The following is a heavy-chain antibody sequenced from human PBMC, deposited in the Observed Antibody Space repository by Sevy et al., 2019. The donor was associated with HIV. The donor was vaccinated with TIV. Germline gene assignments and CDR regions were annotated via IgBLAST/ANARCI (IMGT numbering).Heavy chain of an antibody. Sequence: GGSLRLSCAASGFTFSSYAMHWVRQAPGKGLEWVALISYDGSNKYYADSVKGRFTISRDNSKNTLYLQMNSLRAEDTAVYYCARGSAVAGTSFDIWGQGTMVTVSS. V-gene: IGHV3-30-3*01. CDR3: ARGSAVAGTSFDI. CDR2: ISYDGSNK. D-gene: IGHD6-19*01. J-gene: IGHJ3*02. CDR1: GFTFSSYA.